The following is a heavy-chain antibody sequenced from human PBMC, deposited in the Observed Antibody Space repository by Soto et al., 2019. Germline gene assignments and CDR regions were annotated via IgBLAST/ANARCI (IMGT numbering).Heavy chain of an antibody. CDR3: ARHYYDGNGYYPEA. D-gene: IGHD3-22*01. J-gene: IGHJ5*02. CDR1: GYGFPTYW. CDR2: IYPGDSDT. V-gene: IGHV5-51*01. Sequence: GESLKISCKGSGYGFPTYWIGWLRQMPGKGLEWMGIIYPGDSDTRYSPSFQGQVTISADKSLSTAYLQWRSLKASDSAIYYCARHYYDGNGYYPEAWGQGTQVTVSS.